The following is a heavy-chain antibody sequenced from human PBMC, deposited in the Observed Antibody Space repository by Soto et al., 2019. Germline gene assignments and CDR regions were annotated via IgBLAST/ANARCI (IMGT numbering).Heavy chain of an antibody. D-gene: IGHD5-12*01. Sequence: SETLSLTCTVSGGSISSGGYYWSWIRQHPGKGLEWIGYIYYSGSTYYNPSLKSRVTISVDTSKNQFSLKLSSVTAADTAVYYCARGTYSGYDFGNWFDPWGQGTLVTVSS. CDR3: ARGTYSGYDFGNWFDP. CDR1: GGSISSGGYY. CDR2: IYYSGST. V-gene: IGHV4-31*03. J-gene: IGHJ5*02.